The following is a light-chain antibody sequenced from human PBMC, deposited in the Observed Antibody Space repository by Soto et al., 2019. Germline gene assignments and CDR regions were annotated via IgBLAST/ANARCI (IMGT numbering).Light chain of an antibody. CDR2: GVS. V-gene: IGKV3-20*01. CDR1: QSLSSRN. Sequence: EDVLTQSPGTLSLSTGERATLSCRASQSLSSRNLAWYQQKPGQAPRPLIYGVSNRATGIPDRFSGSGSGTDFTLTISRLEPEDFAVYYCQQYGSSGTFGQGTKADIK. J-gene: IGKJ1*01. CDR3: QQYGSSGT.